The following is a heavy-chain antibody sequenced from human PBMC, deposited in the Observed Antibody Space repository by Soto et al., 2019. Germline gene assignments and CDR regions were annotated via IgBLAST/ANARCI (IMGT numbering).Heavy chain of an antibody. J-gene: IGHJ5*02. Sequence: ASVKVSCKASGYTFTSYGISWVRQAPGQGLEWMGWISAYNGSTNYAQKLQGRVTMTTDTSTSTAYMELRSLRSDDTAVYYCARMHCSGGSCYSGWFDPWGQGTLVTVSS. CDR2: ISAYNGST. D-gene: IGHD2-15*01. V-gene: IGHV1-18*01. CDR3: ARMHCSGGSCYSGWFDP. CDR1: GYTFTSYG.